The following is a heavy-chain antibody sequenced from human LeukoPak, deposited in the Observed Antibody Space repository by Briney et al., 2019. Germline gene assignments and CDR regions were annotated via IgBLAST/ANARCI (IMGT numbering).Heavy chain of an antibody. CDR2: IDGDCGRR. CDR3: AKDFISGDGNWDIDK. Sequence: GSLRLSCVASGFTFSNFAMSWVRQAPGKGLEWVSGIDGDCGRREYADSVKARFPISRDNSRNTVYLDMKSLSAEDTAMYYCAKDFISGDGNWDIDKWGQGTLVSASS. CDR1: GFTFSNFA. J-gene: IGHJ4*02. V-gene: IGHV3-23*01. D-gene: IGHD1/OR15-1a*01.